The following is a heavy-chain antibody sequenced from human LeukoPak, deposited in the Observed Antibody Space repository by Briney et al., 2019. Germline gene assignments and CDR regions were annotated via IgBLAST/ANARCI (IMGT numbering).Heavy chain of an antibody. CDR1: GGSISSSSYY. V-gene: IGHV4-39*07. CDR2: IYYSGST. J-gene: IGHJ4*02. Sequence: SETLSLTCTVSGGSISSSSYYWGWIRQPPGKGLEWIGSIYYSGSTYYNPSLKSRVTISVDTSKNQFSLKLSSVTAADTAVYYCARAHGGFASDYWGQGTLVTVSS. D-gene: IGHD2-15*01. CDR3: ARAHGGFASDY.